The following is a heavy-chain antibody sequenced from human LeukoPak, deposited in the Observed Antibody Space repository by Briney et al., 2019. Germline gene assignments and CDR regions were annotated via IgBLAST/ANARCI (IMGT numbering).Heavy chain of an antibody. Sequence: ASVTVSCKASGYTFTGYYMHWVRQAPGQGLEWMGWINPNSGGTNYAQKFQGRVTMTRDTSISTAYMELSRLRSDDTAVYYCARGHRGYSYGYDYWGQGTLVTVSS. CDR2: INPNSGGT. V-gene: IGHV1-2*02. CDR1: GYTFTGYY. CDR3: ARGHRGYSYGYDY. J-gene: IGHJ4*02. D-gene: IGHD5-18*01.